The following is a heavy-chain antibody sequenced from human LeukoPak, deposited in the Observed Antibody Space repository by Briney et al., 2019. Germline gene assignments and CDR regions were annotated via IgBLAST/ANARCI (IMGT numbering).Heavy chain of an antibody. CDR2: IIPIFGTA. CDR1: GGTFSSYA. J-gene: IGHJ4*02. V-gene: IGHV1-69*05. CDR3: ASGPLSGTFDY. D-gene: IGHD2/OR15-2a*01. Sequence: ASVKVSCKASGGTFSSYAISWVRQAPGQGLEWMGGIIPIFGTANYAQKFQVRVTITTDESTSTAYMELSSLRSEDTAVYYCASGPLSGTFDYWGQGTLVTVSS.